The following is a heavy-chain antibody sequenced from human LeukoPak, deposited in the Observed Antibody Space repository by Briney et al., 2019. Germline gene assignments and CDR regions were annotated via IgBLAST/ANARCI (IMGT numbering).Heavy chain of an antibody. D-gene: IGHD1-26*01. V-gene: IGHV3-53*01. Sequence: GGSLRLSCAASGFTVSSNYMSWVRQAPGKGLEWVSVIYSGGRTYYADSVKGRFTISRDNSKNTLYLQMNSLRAEDTAVYYCARGVGATNIDFDYWGQGTLVTVSS. J-gene: IGHJ4*02. CDR1: GFTVSSNY. CDR2: IYSGGRT. CDR3: ARGVGATNIDFDY.